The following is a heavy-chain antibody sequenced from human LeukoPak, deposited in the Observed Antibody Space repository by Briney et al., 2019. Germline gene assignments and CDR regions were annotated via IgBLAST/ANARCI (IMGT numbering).Heavy chain of an antibody. Sequence: SETLSLTCTVSGGSISSGSYYWSWIRQPAGKGLEWIGRIYTSGSTNYNPSLKSRVTISVDTSKNQFSLKLSSVTTADTAVYYCASARGLDYGGYNWFDPWGQGTLVTVSS. CDR3: ASARGLDYGGYNWFDP. J-gene: IGHJ5*02. CDR2: IYTSGST. CDR1: GGSISSGSYY. V-gene: IGHV4-61*02. D-gene: IGHD4-23*01.